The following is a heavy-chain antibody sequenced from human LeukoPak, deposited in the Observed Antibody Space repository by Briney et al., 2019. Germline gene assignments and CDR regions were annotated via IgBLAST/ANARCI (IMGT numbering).Heavy chain of an antibody. CDR3: ARDTWGSGYHDVFDI. J-gene: IGHJ3*02. CDR1: LVSISSYY. CDR2: IYTSGST. Sequence: SETLSLTCTVSLVSISSYYWSWIRQPAGKGLEWIGRIYTSGSTNYNPSLKSRVTMSVDTSKNQFSLRLTSVTAADTAMYYCARDTWGSGYHDVFDIWGQGTMVTVSS. D-gene: IGHD3-22*01. V-gene: IGHV4-4*07.